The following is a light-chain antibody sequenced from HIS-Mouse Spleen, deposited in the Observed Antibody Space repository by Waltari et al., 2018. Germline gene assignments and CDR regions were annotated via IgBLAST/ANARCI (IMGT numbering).Light chain of an antibody. CDR3: CSYAGSSTWV. Sequence: QSALTQPASVSGSPGQSITISCTGTSSAVGSYNLVSWYQQHPGKAPKLMMYEGSKRPSGFSNRFSGSKSGNTASLTISGLQAEDEADYYCCSYAGSSTWVFGGGTKLTVL. J-gene: IGLJ3*02. CDR2: EGS. V-gene: IGLV2-23*01. CDR1: SSAVGSYNL.